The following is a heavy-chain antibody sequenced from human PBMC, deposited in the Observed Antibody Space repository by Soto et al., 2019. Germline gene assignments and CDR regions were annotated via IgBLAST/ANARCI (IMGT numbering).Heavy chain of an antibody. CDR2: IKQDGSEK. D-gene: IGHD3-10*01. CDR3: ARGDYFNRRFDF. V-gene: IGHV3-7*03. Sequence: LRLSCVASGFTFSNDWMRWVRQAPGKGLEWVATIKQDGSEKYYVDSVKGRFTVSRDNTKNSLYLQMNSLRAEDTAVYYCARGDYFNRRFDFWGQGALVTVSS. CDR1: GFTFSNDW. J-gene: IGHJ4*02.